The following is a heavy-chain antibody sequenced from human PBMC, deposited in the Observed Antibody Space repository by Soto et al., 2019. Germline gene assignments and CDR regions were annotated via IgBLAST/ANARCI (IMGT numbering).Heavy chain of an antibody. CDR3: ASVETQRYYYGMDV. D-gene: IGHD2-15*01. Sequence: QVQLVQSGAEVKKPGSSVKVSCKASGGTFSSYTINWVRQAPGQGLEWMGGIIPIFGTADYAQKFQGRVTVTADESTSTAYMEPSSLRSEGTAVYYCASVETQRYYYGMDVWGQGTTVTVSS. CDR1: GGTFSSYT. CDR2: IIPIFGTA. J-gene: IGHJ6*02. V-gene: IGHV1-69*12.